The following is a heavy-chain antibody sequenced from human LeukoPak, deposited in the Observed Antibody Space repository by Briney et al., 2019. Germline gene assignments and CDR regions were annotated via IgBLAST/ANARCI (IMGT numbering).Heavy chain of an antibody. J-gene: IGHJ4*02. CDR1: GGTFSSYA. CDR2: IIPIFGTA. Sequence: GASVKVSCKASGGTFSSYAISWVRQAPGQGLEWMGGIIPIFGTANYAQKFQGRVTVTTDTSTSTAYMELRSLRSDDTAVYYCARDLGSGIAEPFDHWGQGTLVTVSS. CDR3: ARDLGSGIAEPFDH. D-gene: IGHD6-13*01. V-gene: IGHV1-69*05.